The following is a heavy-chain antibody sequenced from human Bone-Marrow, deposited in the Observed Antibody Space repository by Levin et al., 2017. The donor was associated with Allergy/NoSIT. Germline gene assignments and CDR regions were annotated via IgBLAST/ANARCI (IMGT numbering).Heavy chain of an antibody. J-gene: IGHJ6*02. CDR1: GGSISSSSYY. V-gene: IGHV4-39*07. D-gene: IGHD2-2*01. CDR3: ARVGKRLSYYYYGMDV. CDR2: IYYSGST. Sequence: SETLSLTCTVSGGSISSSSYYWCWIRQPPGKGLEWIGSIYYSGSTYYNPSLKSRVTISVDTSKNQFSLKLSSVTAADTAVYYCARVGKRLSYYYYGMDVWGQGTTVTVSS.